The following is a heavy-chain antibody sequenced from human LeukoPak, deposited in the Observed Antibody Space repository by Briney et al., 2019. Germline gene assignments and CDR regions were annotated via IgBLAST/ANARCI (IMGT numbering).Heavy chain of an antibody. Sequence: GGSLRLSCAASGFTFSSYAMSWVRQAPGKGLEWVSAISGGGYTTYYAVSVRGRFTISRDNSKNTLFLQMNSLRAEDTAVYYCAKEGVTDIGVARSLYYFDYWGQGTLVTVSS. J-gene: IGHJ4*02. D-gene: IGHD6-19*01. V-gene: IGHV3-23*01. CDR2: ISGGGYTT. CDR3: AKEGVTDIGVARSLYYFDY. CDR1: GFTFSSYA.